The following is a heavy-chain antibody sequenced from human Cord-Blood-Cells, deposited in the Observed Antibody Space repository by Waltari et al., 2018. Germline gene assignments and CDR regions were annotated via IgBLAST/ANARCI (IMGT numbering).Heavy chain of an antibody. Sequence: QVQLVQSGAEVKKPGASVQVSCKASGYTFTSYYMHWVRQAPGQGLEWMGIINPSGGSTSYAQKFQGRVTMTRDTSTSTVYMELSSLRSEDTAVYYCARDIRPYLSSSSFDYWGQGTLVTVSS. D-gene: IGHD6-6*01. J-gene: IGHJ4*02. V-gene: IGHV1-46*01. CDR1: GYTFTSYY. CDR2: INPSGGST. CDR3: ARDIRPYLSSSSFDY.